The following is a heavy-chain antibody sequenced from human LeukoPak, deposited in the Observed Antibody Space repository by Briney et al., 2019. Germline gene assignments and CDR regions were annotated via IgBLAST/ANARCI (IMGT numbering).Heavy chain of an antibody. CDR2: ITNSGNSK. V-gene: IGHV3-48*04. J-gene: IGHJ4*02. D-gene: IGHD5-24*01. CDR3: VRDGDAYNFDF. CDR1: EFTFSSYS. Sequence: PGGSLRLSCAASEFTFSSYSMNWVRQAPGKGLEWVSYITNSGNSKSYADSVKGRFTISRDNARNTLSLHMISPRAEDTAVYFCVRDGDAYNFDFWGQGVLVTVSS.